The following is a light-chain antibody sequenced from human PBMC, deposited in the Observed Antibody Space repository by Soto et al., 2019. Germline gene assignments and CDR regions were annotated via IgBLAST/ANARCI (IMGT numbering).Light chain of an antibody. CDR2: EAS. Sequence: EIVLTQSPATLSLSPGERATLSCRASQSVGNNLAWYQQKPGQAPGLLIYEASTRATGIPARFSGSVSGTDFTLTISSLEPEDFAVYYCQQHAHWPLTFGGGTKVEIK. CDR3: QQHAHWPLT. CDR1: QSVGNN. V-gene: IGKV3-11*01. J-gene: IGKJ4*01.